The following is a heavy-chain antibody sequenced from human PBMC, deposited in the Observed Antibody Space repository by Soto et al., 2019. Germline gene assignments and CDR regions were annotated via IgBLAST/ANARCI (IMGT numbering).Heavy chain of an antibody. V-gene: IGHV3-33*01. CDR2: IWSDGSDK. Sequence: QVQLVESGGGVVQPGGSLRLSCATSGFTFSDSGMHWVRQAPGKGLEWVAVIWSDGSDKSYADSVEGRFTISRDNSKNTLYRKMKSRGAGGPGVYYGGRGNRYSRSSGWGGGFDYWGQGTLVTVSS. J-gene: IGHJ4*02. D-gene: IGHD6-6*01. CDR1: GFTFSDSG. CDR3: GRGNRYSRSSGWGGGFDY.